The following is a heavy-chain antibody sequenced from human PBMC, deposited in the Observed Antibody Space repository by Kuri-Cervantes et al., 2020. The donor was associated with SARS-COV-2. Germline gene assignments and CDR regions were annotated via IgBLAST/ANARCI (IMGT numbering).Heavy chain of an antibody. J-gene: IGHJ5*02. D-gene: IGHD2-2*01. CDR3: ARDPIVVDYNWFDP. CDR1: GYTLTGYY. V-gene: IGHV1-2*02. CDR2: INPNSSGT. Sequence: ASVKVSCKASGYTLTGYYMHWVRQAPGQGLEWMGWINPNSSGTNYAQKFQGRVTMTRDTSISTAYMELSRLRSDDTAVYYCARDPIVVDYNWFDPWGQGTLVTVSS.